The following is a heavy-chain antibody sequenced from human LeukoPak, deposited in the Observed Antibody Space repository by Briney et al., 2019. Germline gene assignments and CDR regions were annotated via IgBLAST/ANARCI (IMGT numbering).Heavy chain of an antibody. D-gene: IGHD3-3*01. J-gene: IGHJ4*02. CDR3: ARGQVWSGISYDY. V-gene: IGHV4-34*01. CDR1: GGSFSGYY. Sequence: SETLSLTCAVYGGSFSGYYWSWIRQPPGKGLEWIGEINHSGSTNYNPSLKSRVTISVDTSKNQFSLKLSSVTAADTAVYYCARGQVWSGISYDYWGQGTLVTVSS. CDR2: INHSGST.